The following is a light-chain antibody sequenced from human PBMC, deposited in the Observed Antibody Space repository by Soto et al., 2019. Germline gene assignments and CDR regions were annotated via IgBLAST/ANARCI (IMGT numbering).Light chain of an antibody. CDR1: ESISTY. V-gene: IGKV1-39*01. CDR3: QQRYTSPYT. Sequence: DIQMTQSPSSLSASVGDRVTITCRANESISTYLNWYQVKPGKAPKTLIYAASSLQSGVPSRFSGSGSGTDFTLVINSLQPEDFAAYYCQQRYTSPYTFGQGTKLEIK. J-gene: IGKJ2*01. CDR2: AAS.